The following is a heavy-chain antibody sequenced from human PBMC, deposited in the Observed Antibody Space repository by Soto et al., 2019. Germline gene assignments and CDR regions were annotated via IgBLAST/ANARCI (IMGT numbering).Heavy chain of an antibody. J-gene: IGHJ5*02. Sequence: PGGSLRLSCAASGFSFSVYTMNWVRQAPGKGLEWVSAISGSGGSTYYADSVKGRFTISRDNSKNTLYLQMNSLRAEDTAVYYCAKVGQGSSWYPAYNWFDPWGQGTLVTVSS. V-gene: IGHV3-23*01. CDR2: ISGSGGST. CDR1: GFSFSVYT. D-gene: IGHD6-13*01. CDR3: AKVGQGSSWYPAYNWFDP.